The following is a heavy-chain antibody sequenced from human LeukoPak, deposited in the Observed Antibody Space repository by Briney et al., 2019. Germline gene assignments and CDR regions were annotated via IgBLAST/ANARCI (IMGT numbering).Heavy chain of an antibody. CDR2: IYWDDDR. D-gene: IGHD7-27*01. J-gene: IGHJ5*02. CDR3: AHRPGDGSLAFDP. V-gene: IGHV2-5*02. Sequence: SGPTLVEPTQTLTLTCTFSGFSLSTSDVAVGWIRQPPGKALEWLALIYWDDDRRYTPSLKSRPTITKDTSKNQVVLTLTNVDPVDTATYYCAHRPGDGSLAFDPWGQGTLVTVSS. CDR1: GFSLSTSDVA.